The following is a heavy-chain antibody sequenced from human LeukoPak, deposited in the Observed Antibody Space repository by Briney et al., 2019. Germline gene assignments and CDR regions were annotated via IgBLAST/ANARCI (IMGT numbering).Heavy chain of an antibody. Sequence: GGSLRLSCAASGFTFDDYAMSWVRQAPGKGLEWVSGISGSGANTYYADSVKGRFTISRDNSKNTLYLQMNSLRAEDTAVYHCAKTRHSSSWYVPPDYWGQGTLVTVSS. CDR1: GFTFDDYA. CDR3: AKTRHSSSWYVPPDY. CDR2: ISGSGANT. J-gene: IGHJ4*02. D-gene: IGHD6-13*01. V-gene: IGHV3-23*01.